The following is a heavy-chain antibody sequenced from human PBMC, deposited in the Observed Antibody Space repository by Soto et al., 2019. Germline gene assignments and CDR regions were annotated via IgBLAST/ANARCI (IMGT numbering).Heavy chain of an antibody. J-gene: IGHJ6*02. CDR2: TYYRSKWYN. Sequence: SQTLSLTCAISGDSVSSNSAAWNWIRQSPSRGLEWLGRTYYRSKWYNDYAVSVKSRITINPDTSKNQFSLQLNSVTPEDTAVYYCAREGYCSSTSCYTEDYSNYTYYYGMDVWGQGTTVTVSS. V-gene: IGHV6-1*01. D-gene: IGHD2-2*02. CDR3: AREGYCSSTSCYTEDYSNYTYYYGMDV. CDR1: GDSVSSNSAA.